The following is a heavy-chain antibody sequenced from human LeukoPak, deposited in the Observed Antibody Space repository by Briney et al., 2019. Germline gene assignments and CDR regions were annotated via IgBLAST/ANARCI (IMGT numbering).Heavy chain of an antibody. CDR3: ARALLEVYYY. Sequence: ASAKVSCKASGYTFTGYYMHWVRQAPGQGLEWMGWINPNSGGTIYAQKFQGRVTMTRDTSISTAYMELSRLSSDDTAVYYCARALLEVYYYWGQGTLVTVSS. CDR2: INPNSGGT. J-gene: IGHJ4*02. CDR1: GYTFTGYY. D-gene: IGHD1-1*01. V-gene: IGHV1-2*02.